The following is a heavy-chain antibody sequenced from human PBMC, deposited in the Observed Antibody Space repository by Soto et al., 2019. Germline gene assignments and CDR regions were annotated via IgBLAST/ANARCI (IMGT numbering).Heavy chain of an antibody. J-gene: IGHJ5*02. V-gene: IGHV1-18*01. CDR1: GYTFTSYG. Sequence: ASVKVSCKASGYTFTSYGISWVRQAPGQGLEWMGWISAYNGNTNYAQKLQGRVTMTTDTSTSTAYMELRSLRSDDTAVYYCVRDNPLPYVVVPAAMRNWFDPWGQGTLVTVSS. CDR2: ISAYNGNT. CDR3: VRDNPLPYVVVPAAMRNWFDP. D-gene: IGHD2-2*01.